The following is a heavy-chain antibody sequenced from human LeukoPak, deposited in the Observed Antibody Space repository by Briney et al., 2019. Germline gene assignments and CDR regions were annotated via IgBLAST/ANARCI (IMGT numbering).Heavy chain of an antibody. Sequence: PGGSLRLSCAASGFTFSSYAMSWVRQAPGKGLEWVSAISGSGGSTYYADSVKGRFTISRDNAKNTLYLQMNSLRAEDTAVYYCASYYYDSSGYYRDYWGQGTLVTVSS. CDR1: GFTFSSYA. CDR3: ASYYYDSSGYYRDY. D-gene: IGHD3-22*01. V-gene: IGHV3-23*01. J-gene: IGHJ4*02. CDR2: ISGSGGST.